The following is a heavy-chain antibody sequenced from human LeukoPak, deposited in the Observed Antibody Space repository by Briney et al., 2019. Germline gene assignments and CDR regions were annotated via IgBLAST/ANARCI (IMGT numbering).Heavy chain of an antibody. CDR3: ARYYYYYMDV. V-gene: IGHV4-4*02. CDR2: IYHSGST. Sequence: SETLSLTCAVSGGSISSSNWWSWVRQPPGKGLEWIGEIYHSGSTNYNPSLKSRVTLSVDKSKNQFSLKLTSVTAADTAVYFCARYYYYYMDVWGKGTTVAVSS. CDR1: GGSISSSNW. J-gene: IGHJ6*03.